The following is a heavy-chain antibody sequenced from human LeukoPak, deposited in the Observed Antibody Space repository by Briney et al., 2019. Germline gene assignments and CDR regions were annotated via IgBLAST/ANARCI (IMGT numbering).Heavy chain of an antibody. CDR1: GGTFSNNA. J-gene: IGHJ3*02. D-gene: IGHD5-24*01. CDR2: FIAIFGTG. V-gene: IGHV1-69*05. CDR3: AREGATRDGYNVGAFDI. Sequence: GASVKVSRKASGGTFSNNAISWVRQAPGQGLEWMGGFIAIFGTGNYAQKFQGRLTITTDESTSTAYMELSSLSSEDTAVYYCAREGATRDGYNVGAFDIWGQGTMVIVSS.